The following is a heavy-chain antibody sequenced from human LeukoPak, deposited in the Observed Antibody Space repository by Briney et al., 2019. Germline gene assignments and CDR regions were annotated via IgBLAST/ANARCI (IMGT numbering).Heavy chain of an antibody. CDR1: GFTFSDYY. CDR2: ISSSGSTI. D-gene: IGHD3-16*02. J-gene: IGHJ4*02. CDR3: ACSDYVWGSYRS. Sequence: GGSLRLSCAASGFTFSDYYMSWIRQAPGQGLEWVSYISSSGSTIYYADSVTGRFTLSRDNANNSLYLQMNSLRAEDTAVYYCACSDYVWGSYRSWGQGTLVTVSS. V-gene: IGHV3-11*01.